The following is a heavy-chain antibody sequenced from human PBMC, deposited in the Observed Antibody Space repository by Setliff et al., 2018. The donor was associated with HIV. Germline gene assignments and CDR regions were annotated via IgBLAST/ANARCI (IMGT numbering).Heavy chain of an antibody. J-gene: IGHJ1*01. Sequence: GGSLRLSCAASEFTFSTFAMHWVRQAPGKGLEWVAGVSYDGANKNYADSVKGRFTISRDNSKNTLFLQMNSLRAEDTAVYYCAREPPGQWLVSVPEYFQQWGQGTLVTVSS. CDR2: VSYDGANK. CDR1: EFTFSTFA. CDR3: AREPPGQWLVSVPEYFQQ. D-gene: IGHD6-19*01. V-gene: IGHV3-30*04.